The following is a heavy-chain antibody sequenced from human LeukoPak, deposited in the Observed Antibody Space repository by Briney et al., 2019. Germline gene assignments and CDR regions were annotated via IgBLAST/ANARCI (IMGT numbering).Heavy chain of an antibody. CDR1: GYSISSGYH. V-gene: IGHV4-38-2*02. D-gene: IGHD3-16*02. Sequence: SETLSLTCTVSGYSISSGYHWGWIRQPPGKGLEWIGSIYHSGSTYYNPSLRSRVTISVDTSKNQFSLKLSSVTAADTAVYYCARNMITFGGVIVTYAFDIWGQGTMVTVSS. CDR2: IYHSGST. CDR3: ARNMITFGGVIVTYAFDI. J-gene: IGHJ3*02.